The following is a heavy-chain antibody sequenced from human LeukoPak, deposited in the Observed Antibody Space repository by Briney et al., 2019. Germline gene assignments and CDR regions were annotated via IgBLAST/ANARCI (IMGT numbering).Heavy chain of an antibody. D-gene: IGHD4/OR15-4a*01. CDR2: ISSNGGST. V-gene: IGHV3-64*01. Sequence: GGSLRLSCAASGFTFSSYAMHWVRQAPGKGLEYVSAISSNGGSTYYANSAKGRFTISRDNSKNTLYIQMGSLRAEDMAVYYCARVPLRLGAYIDVWGKGTTVTVSS. CDR1: GFTFSSYA. CDR3: ARVPLRLGAYIDV. J-gene: IGHJ6*03.